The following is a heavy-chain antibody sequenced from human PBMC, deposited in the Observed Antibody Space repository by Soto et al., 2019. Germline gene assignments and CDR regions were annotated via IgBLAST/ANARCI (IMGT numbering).Heavy chain of an antibody. Sequence: QVQLQESGPGLVKPSGTLSLTCAVSGGSISSSNWWSWVHQTPGKGLEWIGEIYHSGSTNYNPSLKSRVTISVDKSKTQSSLKLSSVSAADTAVYYCARERAFGESSPGYYYYGMDVWGQGTTVTVSS. CDR1: GGSISSSNW. D-gene: IGHD3-10*01. J-gene: IGHJ6*02. CDR3: ARERAFGESSPGYYYYGMDV. CDR2: IYHSGST. V-gene: IGHV4-4*02.